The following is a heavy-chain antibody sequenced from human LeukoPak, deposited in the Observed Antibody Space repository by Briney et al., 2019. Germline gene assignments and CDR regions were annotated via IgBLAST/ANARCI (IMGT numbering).Heavy chain of an antibody. CDR2: IYHSGST. CDR3: ARGIVVVPAAPCSAFDI. D-gene: IGHD2-2*01. CDR1: GGSISSGGYY. V-gene: IGHV4-30-2*01. Sequence: SETLSLTCTVSGGSISSGGYYWSWIRQPPGKGLEWIGYIYHSGSTYYNPSLKSRVTISVDRSKNQFSLKLSSVTAADTAVYYCARGIVVVPAAPCSAFDIWGQGTMVTVSS. J-gene: IGHJ3*02.